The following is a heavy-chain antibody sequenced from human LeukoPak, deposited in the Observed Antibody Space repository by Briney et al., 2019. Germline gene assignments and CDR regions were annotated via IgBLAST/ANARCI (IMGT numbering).Heavy chain of an antibody. D-gene: IGHD6-19*01. CDR2: IYYSGST. V-gene: IGHV4-59*08. CDR1: GGSISSYY. J-gene: IGHJ6*02. CDR3: ARRALYSSMSYYYYGMDV. Sequence: SSETLSLTCTVSGGSISSYYWSWIRQPPGKGLEWIGYIYYSGSTNYNPSLKSRVTISVDTSKNQFSLKLSSVTAADTAVYYCARRALYSSMSYYYYGMDVWGQGTTVTVSS.